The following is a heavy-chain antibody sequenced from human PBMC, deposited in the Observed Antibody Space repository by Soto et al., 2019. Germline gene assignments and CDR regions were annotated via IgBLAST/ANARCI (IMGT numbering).Heavy chain of an antibody. CDR1: GFTFSNVW. CDR3: IQDMDV. CDR2: IKGKTDDGTT. J-gene: IGHJ6*02. V-gene: IGHV3-15*07. Sequence: GGSLRLSCAASGFTFSNVWMNWVRQAPGKGLEWVGRIKGKTDDGTTDYAAPVKGRFTISRDYSKNTLFLQMNSLKTEDTAVYFCIQDMDVWGQGTTVTVS.